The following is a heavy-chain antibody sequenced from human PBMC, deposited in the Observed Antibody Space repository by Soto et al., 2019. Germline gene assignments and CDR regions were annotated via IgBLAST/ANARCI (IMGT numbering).Heavy chain of an antibody. CDR3: AKGILSATIGPYAMDV. CDR2: ISYDGNYI. D-gene: IGHD3-16*01. Sequence: QVQLVESGGGVVQPGASLRLSCEASGFAFSSYAMHWVRQAPGKGLEWVGVISYDGNYIYYADSVKGRFTISRDNSKHTLYVQVNSLRPEDTAVYYCAKGILSATIGPYAMDVWGQGTTVTVSS. CDR1: GFAFSSYA. J-gene: IGHJ6*02. V-gene: IGHV3-30*18.